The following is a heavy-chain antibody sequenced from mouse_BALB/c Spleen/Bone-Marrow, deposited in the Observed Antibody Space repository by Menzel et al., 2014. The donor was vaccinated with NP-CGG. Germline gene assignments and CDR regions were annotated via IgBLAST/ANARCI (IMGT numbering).Heavy chain of an antibody. D-gene: IGHD2-14*01. Sequence: QVQLQQPGAELARPGASVKLSCKASGYTFTNYWIQWVKQRPGQGLEWIGTIYPGDGDTRYTQNFKGKATLNADKSSNTAYMQLSSLASEDSAVYYCARRGYDEGFYFPMDYWGQGTSVTVSS. J-gene: IGHJ4*01. V-gene: IGHV1-87*01. CDR3: ARRGYDEGFYFPMDY. CDR2: IYPGDGDT. CDR1: GYTFTNYW.